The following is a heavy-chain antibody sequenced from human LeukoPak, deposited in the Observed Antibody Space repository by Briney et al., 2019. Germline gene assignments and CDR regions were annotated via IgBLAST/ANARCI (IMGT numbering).Heavy chain of an antibody. CDR1: GGSISSSSYY. Sequence: SETLSLTCTVSGGSISSSSYYWGWIRQPPGKGLEWIGRIYTSGSTNYNPSLKSRVTMSVDTSKNQFSLKLSSVTAADTAVYYCAITNYDSSEKADYWGQGTLVTVSS. D-gene: IGHD3-22*01. J-gene: IGHJ4*02. CDR3: AITNYDSSEKADY. CDR2: IYTSGST. V-gene: IGHV4-39*07.